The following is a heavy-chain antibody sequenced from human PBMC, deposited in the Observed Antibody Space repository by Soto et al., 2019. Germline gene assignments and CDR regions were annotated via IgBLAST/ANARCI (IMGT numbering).Heavy chain of an antibody. CDR2: INGGTGNT. D-gene: IGHD5-12*01. V-gene: IGHV1-3*01. CDR1: GYSFNSYI. CDR3: ARDFGPPNIGGTLYYYYGVDV. Sequence: QVQLVQSGAEVKKPGASVKVSCKASGYSFNSYIIHWVRQAPGQRLEWMGRINGGTGNTKYSQKFQARVTMTRDTSATTAYLELSSLRSEDTAIYYCARDFGPPNIGGTLYYYYGVDVWGQGTTVTVSS. J-gene: IGHJ6*02.